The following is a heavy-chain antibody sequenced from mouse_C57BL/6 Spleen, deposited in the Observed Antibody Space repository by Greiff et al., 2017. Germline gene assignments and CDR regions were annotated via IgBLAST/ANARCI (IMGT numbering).Heavy chain of an antibody. J-gene: IGHJ2*01. V-gene: IGHV1-5*01. CDR2: IYPGNSAT. D-gene: IGHD1-1*01. CDR1: GYTFTSYW. Sequence: EVKLVESGTVLARPGASVKMSCKTSGYTFTSYWMHWVKQRPGQGLEWIGAIYPGNSATSDNQKLKGKAKLTAVTSASTAYMELSSLTTDDSAVYYCTRKTTGVAKGLYFDYWGQGTTLTVSS. CDR3: TRKTTGVAKGLYFDY.